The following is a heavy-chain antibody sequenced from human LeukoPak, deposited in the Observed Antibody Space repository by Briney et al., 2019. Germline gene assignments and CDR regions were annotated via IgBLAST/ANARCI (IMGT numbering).Heavy chain of an antibody. CDR3: WAIVPTNKLDY. CDR2: FSYSGDG. V-gene: IGHV4-39*01. CDR1: GGSISSGGYS. J-gene: IGHJ4*02. D-gene: IGHD5-12*01. Sequence: PSETLSLTCAVSGGSISSGGYSWSWIRQPPGKGPEWIGSFSYSGDGYYNSSLKSRVTISMGTSKNQFSLEVTSVTAADTAVYYCWAIVPTNKLDYWGQGTLVTVSS.